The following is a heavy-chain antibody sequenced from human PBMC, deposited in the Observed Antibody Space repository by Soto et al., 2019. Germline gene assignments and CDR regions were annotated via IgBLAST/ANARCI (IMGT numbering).Heavy chain of an antibody. Sequence: GASVKVSCKVSGYTLTELSMHRVRQAPGKGLEWMGGFDPEDGETIYAQKFQGRVTMTEDTSTDTAYMELSSLRSEDTAMYYCATAEVTTGYYYGMDVWGQGTTVTVSS. V-gene: IGHV1-24*01. CDR2: FDPEDGET. CDR3: ATAEVTTGYYYGMDV. D-gene: IGHD4-17*01. CDR1: GYTLTELS. J-gene: IGHJ6*02.